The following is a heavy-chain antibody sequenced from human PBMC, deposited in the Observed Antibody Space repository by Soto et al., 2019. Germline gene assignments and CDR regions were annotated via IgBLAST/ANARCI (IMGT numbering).Heavy chain of an antibody. CDR1: GGSISSYY. CDR3: AGGLSYYDILTGYDYYYYYMDV. V-gene: IGHV4-59*01. D-gene: IGHD3-9*01. CDR2: IYYSGST. Sequence: SETLSLTCTVSGGSISSYYWSWIRQPPGKGLEWIGYIYYSGSTNYNPSLKSRVTISVDTSNNRFSLKMSSVTAADTAVDYCAGGLSYYDILTGYDYYYYYMDVWGKGTTVTVSS. J-gene: IGHJ6*03.